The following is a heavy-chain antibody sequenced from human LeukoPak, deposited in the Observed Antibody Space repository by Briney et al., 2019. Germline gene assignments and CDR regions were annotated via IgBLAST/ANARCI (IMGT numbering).Heavy chain of an antibody. J-gene: IGHJ6*02. CDR3: AKDGGQQWLTNYYSYGMDV. CDR1: GYTFTTYG. V-gene: IGHV1-18*01. Sequence: ASVKVSCRASGYTFTTYGINWVRQAPGQGLEWMAWIKTYNGDTNTAQKFLDRIIMTTDKSTGTAYMELRCLRSDDTAVYYCAKDGGQQWLTNYYSYGMDVWGQGTTVIVSS. CDR2: IKTYNGDT. D-gene: IGHD6-19*01.